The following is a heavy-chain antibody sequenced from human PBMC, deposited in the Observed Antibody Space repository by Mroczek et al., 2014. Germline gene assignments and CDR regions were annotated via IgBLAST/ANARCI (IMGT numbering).Heavy chain of an antibody. V-gene: IGHV3-73*01. CDR3: TRGTCTTTACYNDY. Sequence: VQLVQSGGGLVQPGGSLKVSCATSGFAFSGSPLHWVRQASGKGLEWLGQIKSKRNKYATEYGASVKGRFTISRDDSKNTTFLEMNSLGTEDTAVYFCTRGTCTTTACYNDYWGQGTLVTVSS. J-gene: IGHJ4*02. CDR2: IKSKRNKYAT. CDR1: GFAFSGSP. D-gene: IGHD2-2*02.